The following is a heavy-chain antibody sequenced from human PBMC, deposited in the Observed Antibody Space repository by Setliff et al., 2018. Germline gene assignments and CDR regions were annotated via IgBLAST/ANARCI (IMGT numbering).Heavy chain of an antibody. CDR2: IYYSGST. CDR3: ARWHYYDNGATYAFDI. J-gene: IGHJ3*02. Sequence: PEETLSPTCSVSGVSTRSYWWSWIRQPPGKELERIGYIYYSGSTNYNPSLKSRVTISIDTSKNQFSLYLTSVTAADTAVYYCARWHYYDNGATYAFDIWGKGTLVTVSS. D-gene: IGHD3-22*01. V-gene: IGHV4-59*01. CDR1: GVSTRSYW.